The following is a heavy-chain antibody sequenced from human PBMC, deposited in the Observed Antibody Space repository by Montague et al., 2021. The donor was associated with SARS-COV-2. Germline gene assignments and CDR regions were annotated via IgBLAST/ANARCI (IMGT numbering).Heavy chain of an antibody. Sequence: PALVKPTQTLTLTCTFSGSSLSTSGLCVSWIRQPPGKALEWLTLIDWXDDKYYSTSLKTRLTISKDTSKNQVVLTMTNMDPVDTATYYCARSYGTTVVTRAFDYWGQGTLVTVSS. CDR1: GSSLSTSGLC. V-gene: IGHV2-70*01. D-gene: IGHD4-23*01. J-gene: IGHJ4*02. CDR3: ARSYGTTVVTRAFDY. CDR2: IDWXDDK.